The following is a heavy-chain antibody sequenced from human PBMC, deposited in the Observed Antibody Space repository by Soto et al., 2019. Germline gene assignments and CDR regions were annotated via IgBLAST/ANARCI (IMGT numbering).Heavy chain of an antibody. J-gene: IGHJ3*02. D-gene: IGHD6-13*01. CDR3: ARDSPAAGLDAFDI. CDR1: GYTLTSYA. CDR2: INAGNGNT. V-gene: IGHV1-3*01. Sequence: ASVKVSCKASGYTLTSYAMHWVRQAPGQRLEWMGWINAGNGNTKYSQKFQGRVTITRDTSASTAYMELSSLRSEDTAVYYCARDSPAAGLDAFDIWGQGTMVTVSS.